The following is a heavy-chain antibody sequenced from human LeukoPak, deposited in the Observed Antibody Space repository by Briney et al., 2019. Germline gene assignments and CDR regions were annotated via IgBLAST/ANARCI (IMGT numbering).Heavy chain of an antibody. J-gene: IGHJ4*02. D-gene: IGHD2-15*01. CDR1: GVSIGTSTHY. V-gene: IGHV4-39*01. Sequence: PSETLSLTCIVSGVSIGTSTHYWAWIRQPPGKGLEWIGSMFYRGSTYYNASLKSRVTLSVDTSRNQFSLKLRSVTASDTAIYYCVRLGGWGGAASLIDFWGQGTLVTVSS. CDR3: VRLGGWGGAASLIDF. CDR2: MFYRGST.